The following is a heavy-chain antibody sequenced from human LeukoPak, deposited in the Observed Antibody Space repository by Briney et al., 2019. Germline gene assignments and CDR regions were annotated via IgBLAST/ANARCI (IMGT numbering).Heavy chain of an antibody. J-gene: IGHJ4*02. D-gene: IGHD3-9*01. V-gene: IGHV1-2*06. CDR3: ARDYDILTGYSLY. CDR2: INPNSGGT. CDR1: GYTFTGYY. Sequence: ASVKVSCKASGYTFTGYYMHWVRQAPGQGLEWMGRINPNSGGTNYAQKFQGRVTMTRDTSISTAYMELSRLRSDDTAVYYCARDYDILTGYSLYWGQGTLVTVSS.